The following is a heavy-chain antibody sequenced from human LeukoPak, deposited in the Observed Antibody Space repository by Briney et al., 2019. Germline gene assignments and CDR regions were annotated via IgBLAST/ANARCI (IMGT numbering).Heavy chain of an antibody. D-gene: IGHD2-15*01. CDR1: GFTFSSYA. CDR3: AKVRGTDLVVVVAATPYYYYGMDV. Sequence: PGGSLRLSCAASGFTFSSYAMGWVRQAPGKGLEWVSAISGSGGSTYYADSVKGRFTISRDNSKNTLYLQMNSLRAEDTAVYYCAKVRGTDLVVVVAATPYYYYGMDVWGQGTTVTASS. CDR2: ISGSGGST. V-gene: IGHV3-23*01. J-gene: IGHJ6*02.